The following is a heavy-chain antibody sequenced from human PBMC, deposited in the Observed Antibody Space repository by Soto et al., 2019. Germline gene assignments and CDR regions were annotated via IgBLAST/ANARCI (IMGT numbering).Heavy chain of an antibody. Sequence: QVQLQESGPGLVKPSQTLSLTCTVSGASISSGDYYWSWIRQPPGKGLEWIGYIYDSGTTDYNPSLKSRVTISVYTSKNQFSLKLSSVTAADTAVYFCARGEYDFVWGSYRGAVAGTAGNAFDIWGPGTMVTVSS. CDR3: ARGEYDFVWGSYRGAVAGTAGNAFDI. CDR2: IYDSGTT. J-gene: IGHJ3*02. V-gene: IGHV4-30-4*01. D-gene: IGHD3-16*02. CDR1: GASISSGDYY.